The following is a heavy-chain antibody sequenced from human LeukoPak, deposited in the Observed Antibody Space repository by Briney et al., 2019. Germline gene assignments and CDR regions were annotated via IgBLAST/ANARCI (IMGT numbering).Heavy chain of an antibody. CDR2: ISAYNGNT. CDR1: GYTFTSYG. V-gene: IGHV1-18*01. J-gene: IGHJ4*02. CDR3: ARCAEMATITDY. D-gene: IGHD5-24*01. Sequence: ASVKVSCKASGYTFTSYGISWVRQAPGQGLEWMGWISAYNGNTNYAQKLQGRVTMTTDTSTSTAYMVLRSLRSDDTAVYYRARCAEMATITDYWGQGTLVTVSS.